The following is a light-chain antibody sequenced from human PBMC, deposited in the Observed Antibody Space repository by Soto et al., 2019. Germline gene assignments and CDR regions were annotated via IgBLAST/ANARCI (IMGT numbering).Light chain of an antibody. J-gene: IGLJ3*02. CDR2: SDN. CDR3: ATWDDTLNGRV. V-gene: IGLV1-44*01. Sequence: QSVLTQPPSASGTPGQRVTISCSGSSSNIGSNSVNWYHQVAGTAPKLLIHSDNQRPSGVPDRFSGSKSGTSASLAISGLQSGDEADYYCATWDDTLNGRVFGGGTKVTVL. CDR1: SSNIGSNS.